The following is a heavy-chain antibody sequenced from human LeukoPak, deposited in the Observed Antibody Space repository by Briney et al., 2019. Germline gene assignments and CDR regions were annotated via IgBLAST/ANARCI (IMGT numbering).Heavy chain of an antibody. CDR2: IYHSGST. CDR3: ARVGTATTFSYFDY. CDR1: GYSINSGYY. V-gene: IGHV4-38-2*02. Sequence: SETLSLTCTVSGYSINSGYYWGWIRQPPVKGLECIGSIYHSGSTYSNPSLKSRVTISVDTSKNQFSLKLSSVTAADTAVYYCARVGTATTFSYFDYWGQGTLVTVSS. D-gene: IGHD1-26*01. J-gene: IGHJ4*02.